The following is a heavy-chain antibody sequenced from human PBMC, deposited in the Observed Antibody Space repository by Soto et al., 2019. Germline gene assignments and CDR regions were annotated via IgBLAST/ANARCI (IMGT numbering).Heavy chain of an antibody. CDR1: GFTFSVYA. V-gene: IGHV3-23*01. Sequence: EVQLLESGGGLVQPGGSLRLSCAASGFTFSVYAMSWVRQAPGKGLEWVSTISATGGSTYYAASVKGRFSISRDNSENTLFLQMSSLEAEDTALYYCAKYLPYDSVTRVHSLDVWGHGTTVTVSS. D-gene: IGHD3-10*01. J-gene: IGHJ6*02. CDR3: AKYLPYDSVTRVHSLDV. CDR2: ISATGGST.